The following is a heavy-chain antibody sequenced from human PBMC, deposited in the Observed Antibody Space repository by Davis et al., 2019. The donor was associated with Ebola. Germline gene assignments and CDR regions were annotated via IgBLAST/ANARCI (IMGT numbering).Heavy chain of an antibody. V-gene: IGHV4-34*01. CDR3: ARASSSWFYMDV. J-gene: IGHJ6*02. Sequence: MPSETLSLTCAVYGGSFSGYYWSWIRQPPGKGLEWIGEINHSGSTNYNPSLKSRVTISVDTSKNQFSLKLSSVTAADTAVYYCARASSSWFYMDVWGQGTTVTVSS. D-gene: IGHD6-13*01. CDR1: GGSFSGYY. CDR2: INHSGST.